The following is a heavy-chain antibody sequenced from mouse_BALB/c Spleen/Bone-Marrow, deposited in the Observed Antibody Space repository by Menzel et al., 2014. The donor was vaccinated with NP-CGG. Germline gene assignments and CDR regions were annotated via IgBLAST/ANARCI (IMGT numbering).Heavy chain of an antibody. CDR1: GFTFSSYG. V-gene: IGHV5-6*02. D-gene: IGHD2-3*01. CDR3: ARRGYDNSYWFFGV. Sequence: EVMLVESGGDLVKPGGSLKLSCAASGFTFSSYGMSWVRQTPDKRLEWVATISTGGSQTYYTDSVKGRFTTSRDNAKNTLYLQMSSLKSEDSAIYYCARRGYDNSYWFFGVWGAGTTVTVSS. J-gene: IGHJ1*01. CDR2: ISTGGSQT.